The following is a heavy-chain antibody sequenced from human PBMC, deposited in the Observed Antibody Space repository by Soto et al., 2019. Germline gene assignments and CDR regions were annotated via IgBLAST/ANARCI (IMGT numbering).Heavy chain of an antibody. D-gene: IGHD6-6*01. CDR2: ISSSGSTI. V-gene: IGHV3-48*03. CDR1: GFTFSSYE. CDR3: ASSPPAARIAFDI. J-gene: IGHJ3*02. Sequence: PGGSLRLSCAASGFTFSSYEMNWVRQAPGKGLEWVSHISSSGSTIYYADSVKGRFTISRDNAKNSLYLQMNSLRAEDTAVYYCASSPPAARIAFDIWGQGTMVTVSS.